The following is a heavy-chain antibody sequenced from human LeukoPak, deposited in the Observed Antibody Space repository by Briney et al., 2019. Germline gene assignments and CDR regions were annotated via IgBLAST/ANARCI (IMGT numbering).Heavy chain of an antibody. Sequence: GGSLRLSCAASGFTFSSYAMNWVRQAPGKGLEWVSYISSSGSTIYYADSVKGRFTISRDNAKNSLYLQMNSLRAEDTAVYYCARVTPGIAAAGPDYWGQGTLVTVSS. V-gene: IGHV3-48*03. D-gene: IGHD6-13*01. CDR3: ARVTPGIAAAGPDY. J-gene: IGHJ4*02. CDR2: ISSSGSTI. CDR1: GFTFSSYA.